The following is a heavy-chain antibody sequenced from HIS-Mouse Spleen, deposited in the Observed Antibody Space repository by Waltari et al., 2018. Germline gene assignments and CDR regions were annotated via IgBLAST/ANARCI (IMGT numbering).Heavy chain of an antibody. D-gene: IGHD6-13*01. CDR1: GGSISSSSYY. CDR3: AREIPYSSSWYDWYFDL. Sequence: QLQLQESGPGLVKPSETLSLTCTVSGGSISSSSYYWGWIRQPPGKGLEWIGSINYSGSTSYNPPLRGRVTISVDTSKSQFSLKLSSVTAADTAVYYCAREIPYSSSWYDWYFDLWGRGTLVTVSS. J-gene: IGHJ2*01. V-gene: IGHV4-39*07. CDR2: INYSGST.